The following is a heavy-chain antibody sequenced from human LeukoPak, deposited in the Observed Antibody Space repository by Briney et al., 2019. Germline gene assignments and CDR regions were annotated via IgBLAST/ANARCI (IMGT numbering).Heavy chain of an antibody. J-gene: IGHJ6*04. D-gene: IGHD3-10*01. Sequence: GVPLRISSKGSGYGFTTYWITRARPMPGKGLEWMGRVEPRHSDTNYSPSFQRHVTISAHKSISTAYLPWSSLNASDTAMYYSARPVYGSGNRTAVCSKGTTVTVSS. CDR2: VEPRHSDT. CDR1: GYGFTTYW. V-gene: IGHV5-10-1*01. CDR3: ARPVYGSGNRTAV.